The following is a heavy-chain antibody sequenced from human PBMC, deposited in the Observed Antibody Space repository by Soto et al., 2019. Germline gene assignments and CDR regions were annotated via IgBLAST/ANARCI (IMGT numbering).Heavy chain of an antibody. J-gene: IGHJ6*02. Sequence: GASVKVSCKASGYTFTSYGISWVRQAPGQGLEWMGWISAYNGNTNYAQKLQGRVTMTTDTSTSTAYMELRSLRSDDTAVYYCARVGWTIAAAGGYYYYGMDVWGQGTTVTVSS. D-gene: IGHD6-13*01. CDR3: ARVGWTIAAAGGYYYYGMDV. CDR1: GYTFTSYG. CDR2: ISAYNGNT. V-gene: IGHV1-18*01.